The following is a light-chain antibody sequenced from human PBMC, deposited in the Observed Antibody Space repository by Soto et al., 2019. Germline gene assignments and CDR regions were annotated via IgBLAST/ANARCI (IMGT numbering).Light chain of an antibody. CDR2: EAT. V-gene: IGLV2-23*01. J-gene: IGLJ3*02. CDR1: SSDIGSYNL. CDR3: CAYAGSGTVV. Sequence: QSVLTQPASVSGSPEQSITISCTGTSSDIGSYNLVSWYQQHPGKAPKVMIYEATKRHSGVSNRFSGSMSGNTASLTISGLQAEDEADYYCCAYAGSGTVVFGGGTKLTVL.